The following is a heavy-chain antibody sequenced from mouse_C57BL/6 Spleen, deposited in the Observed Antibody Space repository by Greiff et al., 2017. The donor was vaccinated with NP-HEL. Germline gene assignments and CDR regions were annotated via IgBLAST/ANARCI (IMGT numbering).Heavy chain of an antibody. CDR1: GYTFTSYW. D-gene: IGHD3-3*01. V-gene: IGHV1-61*01. CDR2: IYPYDSET. CDR3: ARRGREFAY. Sequence: QVQLQQPGAELVRPGYSVKLSCKASGYTFTSYWMDWVKQRTGQGLEWIGNIYPYDSETHYNQKFKSKAPLTVDTSSSTAYIQLSSLTSEDSAVYDCARRGREFAYWGQGTLVTVSA. J-gene: IGHJ3*01.